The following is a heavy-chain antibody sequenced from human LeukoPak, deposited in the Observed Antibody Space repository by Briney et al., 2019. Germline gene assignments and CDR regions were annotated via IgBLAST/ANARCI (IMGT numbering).Heavy chain of an antibody. CDR1: GFTCSSYS. J-gene: IGHJ5*02. V-gene: IGHV3-21*01. CDR3: ARTVANPAWFDP. Sequence: GGSLRLSCAACGFTCSSYSMNWVRTAPGKGLEWVSSISSSSSYIYYADSVRGRFTISRDNAKNPLYLQMNSLRAEDTAVYYCARTVANPAWFDPWGQGTLVIVSS. CDR2: ISSSSSYI. D-gene: IGHD4-17*01.